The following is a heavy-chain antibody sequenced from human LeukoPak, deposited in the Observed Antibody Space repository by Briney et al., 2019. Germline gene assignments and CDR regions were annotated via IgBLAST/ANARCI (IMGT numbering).Heavy chain of an antibody. CDR3: ARAVPITMVRGVINSGAYYYYYYMDV. CDR2: INSDGSST. D-gene: IGHD3-10*01. J-gene: IGHJ6*03. Sequence: GGSLRLSCAASGFTFSSYWMHWVRQAPGKGLVWVSRINSDGSSTSYADSVKGRFTISRDNAKNTLYLQMNSLRAEGTAVYYCARAVPITMVRGVINSGAYYYYYYMDVWGKGTTVTISS. V-gene: IGHV3-74*01. CDR1: GFTFSSYW.